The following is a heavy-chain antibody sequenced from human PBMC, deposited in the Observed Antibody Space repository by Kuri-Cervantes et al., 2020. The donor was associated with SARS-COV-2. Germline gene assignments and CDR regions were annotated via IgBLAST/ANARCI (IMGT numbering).Heavy chain of an antibody. CDR2: VRGKANNYAT. J-gene: IGHJ4*02. CDR3: TTLIDY. V-gene: IGHV3-73*01. Sequence: LSLTCAVSGFTFTSHAMHWVRQASGKGLEWVGRVRGKANNYATAYAASVKGRFTISRDDSKNMAYLQMNSLKTEDTAVYYCTTLIDYWGQGALVTVSS. CDR1: GFTFTSHA.